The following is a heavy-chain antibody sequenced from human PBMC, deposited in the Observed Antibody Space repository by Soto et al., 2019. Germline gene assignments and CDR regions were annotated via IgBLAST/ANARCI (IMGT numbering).Heavy chain of an antibody. CDR3: DRDDEDGSDCDLGY. CDR2: ISSDGSNR. J-gene: IGHJ4*02. CDR1: GFTFSSRI. V-gene: IGHV3-30-3*01. Sequence: QVQLVESGGGVVQPGRSLRLSCAVSGFTFSSRIMHWVRQAPGKELEWVALISSDGSNRYYADSVKGRFTTSRDNSKTTMYLQMNSLSLEATAVYYCDRDDEDGSDCDLGYWGQGALVTVSS. D-gene: IGHD1-26*01.